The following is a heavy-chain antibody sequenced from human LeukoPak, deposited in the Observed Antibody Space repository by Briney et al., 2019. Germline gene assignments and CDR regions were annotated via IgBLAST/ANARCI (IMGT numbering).Heavy chain of an antibody. J-gene: IGHJ4*02. CDR3: ASGWIQLSGFDY. CDR2: INAGNGNT. D-gene: IGHD5-18*01. V-gene: IGHV1-3*01. CDR1: GCTFTSYA. Sequence: ASVKVSCKASGCTFTSYAMHWVRQAPGQRLEWMGWINAGNGNTKYSQKFQGRVTITRDTSASTAYMELSSLRSEDTAVYYCASGWIQLSGFDYWGQGTLVTVSS.